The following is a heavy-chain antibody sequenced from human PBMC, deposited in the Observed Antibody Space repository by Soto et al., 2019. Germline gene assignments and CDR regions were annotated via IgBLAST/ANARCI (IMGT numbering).Heavy chain of an antibody. V-gene: IGHV1-8*01. CDR3: ARDPVVGAGPLRAFDI. CDR2: MNTNSDDT. J-gene: IGHJ3*02. CDR1: GYTFTSYD. Sequence: GASVKVSCKTSGYTFTSYDINWVRQAPGQGLEWVGWMNTNSDDTRSAQKFRGRLTLTRDKSKNQFSLKLSSVTAADTAVYYCARDPVVGAGPLRAFDIWGQGTMVTVSS. D-gene: IGHD4-17*01.